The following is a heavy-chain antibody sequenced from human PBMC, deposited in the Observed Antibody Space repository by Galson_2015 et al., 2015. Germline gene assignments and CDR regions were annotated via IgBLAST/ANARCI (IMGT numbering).Heavy chain of an antibody. CDR3: ARHAAGGTWFGGGDY. CDR2: IYPGDSDT. J-gene: IGHJ4*02. Sequence: SGAEVKKPGESLKISCKASRYYFTSYWIGWVRQMPGKGLEWMGIIYPGDSDTRYSPSFQGQVTISADKSISTAYLQWSSLKASDTAMYYCARHAAGGTWFGGGDYSGQGTLVTVSS. CDR1: RYYFTSYW. V-gene: IGHV5-51*01. D-gene: IGHD3-10*01.